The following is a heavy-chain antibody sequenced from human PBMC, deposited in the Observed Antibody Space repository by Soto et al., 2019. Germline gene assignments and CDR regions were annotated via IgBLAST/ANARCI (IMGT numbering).Heavy chain of an antibody. CDR2: ITSDGSST. J-gene: IGHJ6*02. CDR3: ARAKNYYYGMDV. CDR1: GFTFSSYG. Sequence: PGGSLRLSCAASGFTFSSYGMHWVRQAPGKGLVWVARITSDGSSTSYADSVKGRFTISRDNSKNTLYLQMNSLRAEDTAVYYCARAKNYYYGMDVWGQGTTVTVSS. V-gene: IGHV3-74*01.